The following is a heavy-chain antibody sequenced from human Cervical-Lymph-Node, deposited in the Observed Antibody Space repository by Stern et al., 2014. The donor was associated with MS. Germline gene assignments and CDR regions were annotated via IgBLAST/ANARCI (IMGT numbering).Heavy chain of an antibody. J-gene: IGHJ4*02. CDR1: GFTFSNYW. Sequence: VQLVQSGGGLVQPGGSLRLSCAASGFTFSNYWMHWVRQAPGKGLVWVSHINSDGSRTSYADSVKGRFTISGDNAQNTLWLQMNSLRAEDTAVYSCARSWELAFDYWGQGTLVPVSS. CDR2: INSDGSRT. V-gene: IGHV3-74*02. D-gene: IGHD1-26*01. CDR3: ARSWELAFDY.